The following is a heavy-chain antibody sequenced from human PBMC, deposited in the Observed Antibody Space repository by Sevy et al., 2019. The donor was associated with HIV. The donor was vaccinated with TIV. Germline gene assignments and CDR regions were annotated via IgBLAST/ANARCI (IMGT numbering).Heavy chain of an antibody. V-gene: IGHV1-69*13. J-gene: IGHJ6*02. D-gene: IGHD6-19*01. CDR3: ARDRRWEFQWLASLYYYGMDV. Sequence: ASVKVSCKASGGTFSSYAISWVRQAPGQGLEWMGGIIPIFGTANYAQKFQGRVTITADESTSTAYMEQSSLRSEDTAVYYCARDRRWEFQWLASLYYYGMDVWGQGTTVTVSS. CDR1: GGTFSSYA. CDR2: IIPIFGTA.